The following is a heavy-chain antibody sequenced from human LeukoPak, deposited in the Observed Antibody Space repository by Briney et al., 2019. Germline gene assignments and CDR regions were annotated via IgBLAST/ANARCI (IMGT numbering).Heavy chain of an antibody. D-gene: IGHD3-10*01. CDR1: GGSINNGGYY. V-gene: IGHV4-31*03. J-gene: IGHJ5*02. Sequence: SQTLSLTCTVSGGSINNGGYYWSWIRQHPGKGLEWIGYIYYSGSSYYNPSLRSRVTISVDTSKNHFSLKLSSVTAADTAVYYCARAIPIRITMVRGDVFDPWGQGTLVTVSS. CDR2: IYYSGSS. CDR3: ARAIPIRITMVRGDVFDP.